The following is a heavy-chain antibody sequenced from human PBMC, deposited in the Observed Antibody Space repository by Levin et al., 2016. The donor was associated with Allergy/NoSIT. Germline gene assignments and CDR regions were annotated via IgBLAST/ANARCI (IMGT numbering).Heavy chain of an antibody. Sequence: GESLKISCKGSGYSFTSYWISWVRQMPGKGLEWMGRIDPSDSYTNYSPSFEGHVTISVDKSITTAYLQWSSLKASDTAVYYCATFKYYDSSGYVGPGGAQEYYPHWGQGTLVTVSS. CDR3: ATFKYYDSSGYVGPGGAQEYYPH. D-gene: IGHD3-22*01. V-gene: IGHV5-10-1*01. J-gene: IGHJ1*01. CDR2: IDPSDSYT. CDR1: GYSFTSYW.